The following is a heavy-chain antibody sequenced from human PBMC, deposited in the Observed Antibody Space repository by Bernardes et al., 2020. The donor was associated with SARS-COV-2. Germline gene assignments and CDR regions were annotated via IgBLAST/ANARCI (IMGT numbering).Heavy chain of an antibody. CDR1: GFSLTTSGVG. Sequence: SGPTLVKPTQTLTLTCTFSGFSLTTSGVGVGWIRQPPGKALEWLALLYWNDDKRYSPSLKSRLTITKDTSKNQVVLRMTNMDPVDTATYYCAHRQKSIVVLPPATYNWFDPWGQGTLVTVSS. V-gene: IGHV2-5*01. J-gene: IGHJ5*02. CDR2: LYWNDDK. CDR3: AHRQKSIVVLPPATYNWFDP. D-gene: IGHD2-2*01.